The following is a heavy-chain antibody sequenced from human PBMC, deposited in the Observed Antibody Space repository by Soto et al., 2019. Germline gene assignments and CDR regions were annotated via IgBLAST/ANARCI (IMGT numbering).Heavy chain of an antibody. V-gene: IGHV3-74*01. CDR3: ATVFEH. J-gene: IGHJ4*02. CDR1: GITFSGYW. Sequence: EVQLVESGGGSVQPGGSLRLSCVASGITFSGYWMHWVRQVPGKGLVWVARVDSDGSGTSYADSVKGRFTISRDNAKNTLYHQMNSHRVEDAAVYYCATVFEHWGQGFPVTVSS. CDR2: VDSDGSGT.